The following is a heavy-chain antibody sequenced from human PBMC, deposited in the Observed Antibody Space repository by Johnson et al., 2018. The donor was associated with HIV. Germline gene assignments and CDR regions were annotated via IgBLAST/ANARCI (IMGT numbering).Heavy chain of an antibody. V-gene: IGHV3-33*08. J-gene: IGHJ3*02. CDR1: GFTVSSNY. Sequence: QVQLVESGGGLVQPGGSLRLSCAASGFTVSSNYMSWVRQAPGKGLEWVALIWPDGSNRYYADSVKGRFTISRDNSKNTLYLQMNSLRAEDTAVYYCATSSTVVTPHDSWGQGTMVTVSS. D-gene: IGHD4-23*01. CDR2: IWPDGSNR. CDR3: ATSSTVVTPHDS.